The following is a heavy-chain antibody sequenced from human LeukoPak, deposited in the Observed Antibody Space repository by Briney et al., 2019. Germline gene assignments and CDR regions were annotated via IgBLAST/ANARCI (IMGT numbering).Heavy chain of an antibody. D-gene: IGHD6-13*01. CDR3: ARDRRIAAAASFDY. V-gene: IGHV4-38-2*02. Sequence: SETLSLTCTVSGYSISSGYYWGWIRPPPGKGLEWIGSIYHSGSTYYNPSLKSRVTISVDTSKNQFSLKLSSVTAADTAVYYCARDRRIAAAASFDYWGQGTLVTVSS. J-gene: IGHJ4*02. CDR2: IYHSGST. CDR1: GYSISSGYY.